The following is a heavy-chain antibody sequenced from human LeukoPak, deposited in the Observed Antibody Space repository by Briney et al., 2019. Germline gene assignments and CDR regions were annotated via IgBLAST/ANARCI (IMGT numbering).Heavy chain of an antibody. D-gene: IGHD3-22*01. J-gene: IGHJ4*02. CDR1: GFTFSSYG. Sequence: PGGSLRLSCAASGFTFSSYGMHWVRQAPGKGLEWVAVISYDGSNKYYADPVKGRFTISRDNSKNTLYLQMNSLRAEDTAVYYCAKDSDYYDSSGYYVARFHFDYWGQGTLVTVSS. CDR3: AKDSDYYDSSGYYVARFHFDY. V-gene: IGHV3-30*18. CDR2: ISYDGSNK.